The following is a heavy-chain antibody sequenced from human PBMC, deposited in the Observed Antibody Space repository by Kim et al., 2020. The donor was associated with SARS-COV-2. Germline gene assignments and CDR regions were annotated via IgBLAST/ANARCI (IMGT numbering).Heavy chain of an antibody. D-gene: IGHD3-3*01. J-gene: IGHJ4*02. CDR3: ARVDFWSGYYFHFDY. CDR2: IKQDGSEK. CDR1: GFTFSSYW. Sequence: GGSLRLSCAASGFTFSSYWMSWVRQAPGKGLEWVANIKQDGSEKYYVDSVKGRFTISRDNAKNSLYLQMNSLRAEDTAVYYCARVDFWSGYYFHFDYWGQGTLVTVSS. V-gene: IGHV3-7*01.